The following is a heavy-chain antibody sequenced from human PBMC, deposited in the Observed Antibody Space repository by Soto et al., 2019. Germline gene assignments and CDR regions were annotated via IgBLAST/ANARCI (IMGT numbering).Heavy chain of an antibody. CDR1: GGSISSSSYY. CDR3: ARGSWRTLYSSSSLRPIDY. V-gene: IGHV4-39*07. Sequence: SETLSLTCTVSGGSISSSSYYWSWIRQPPGKGLEWIGEINHSGSTNYNPSLKSRVTISVDTSKNQFSLKLSSVTAADTAVYYCARGSWRTLYSSSSLRPIDYWGQGTLVTVSS. CDR2: INHSGST. D-gene: IGHD6-6*01. J-gene: IGHJ4*02.